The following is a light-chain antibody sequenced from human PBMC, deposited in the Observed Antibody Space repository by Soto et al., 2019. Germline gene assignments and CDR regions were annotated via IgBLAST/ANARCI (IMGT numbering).Light chain of an antibody. J-gene: IGKJ2*01. V-gene: IGKV3-11*01. Sequence: EIVLTQSPAALSLSPGERATLSCRASQSVSSYLAWYQQKPGQAPRLLIYDASNRATGIPARFSGSGSGTDFTLTISSLGPEDVAVYYCQQRSNWPPYTFGQGTKLEIK. CDR3: QQRSNWPPYT. CDR2: DAS. CDR1: QSVSSY.